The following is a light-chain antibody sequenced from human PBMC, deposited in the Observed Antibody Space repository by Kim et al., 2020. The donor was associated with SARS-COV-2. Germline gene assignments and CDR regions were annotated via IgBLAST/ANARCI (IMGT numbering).Light chain of an antibody. CDR1: QGISSA. J-gene: IGKJ4*01. V-gene: IGKV1-13*02. CDR3: QQLT. Sequence: SPSSLSASVGDRVTITCRASQGISSALAWYQQKPGKAPKLLIYDASSLESGVPSRFSGSGSGTDFTLTISSLQPEDFATYYCQQLTFGGGTKVDIK. CDR2: DAS.